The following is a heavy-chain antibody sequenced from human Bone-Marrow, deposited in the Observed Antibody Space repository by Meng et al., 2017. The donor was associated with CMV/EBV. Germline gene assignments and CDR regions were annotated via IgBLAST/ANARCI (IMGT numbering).Heavy chain of an antibody. V-gene: IGHV4-34*01. J-gene: IGHJ6*02. D-gene: IGHD2-21*01. CDR1: GGSFSGYY. CDR2: INHSGST. Sequence: GSLRLSCAVYGGSFSGYYWSWIRQPPGKGLEWIGEINHSGSTNYNPSLKSRVTISVDTSKNQFSLKLSSVTAADTAVYYCARGQPKIVVVATSNGLDVWGQGTTVTVSS. CDR3: ARGQPKIVVVATSNGLDV.